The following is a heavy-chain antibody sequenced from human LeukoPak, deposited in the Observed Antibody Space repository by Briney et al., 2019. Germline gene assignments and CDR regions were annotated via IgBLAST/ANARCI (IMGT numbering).Heavy chain of an antibody. CDR3: ARVAVDGRRGYYMDV. J-gene: IGHJ6*03. Sequence: SVKVSCKASGDTFSSYSISWVRQAPGQGFEWMGGIIPIFGTTNYAQKFQGRVTITTDESTSTAYMELSSLRSEGTAVYYCARVAVDGRRGYYMDVWGKGTTVTVSS. V-gene: IGHV1-69*05. CDR2: IIPIFGTT. D-gene: IGHD6-19*01. CDR1: GDTFSSYS.